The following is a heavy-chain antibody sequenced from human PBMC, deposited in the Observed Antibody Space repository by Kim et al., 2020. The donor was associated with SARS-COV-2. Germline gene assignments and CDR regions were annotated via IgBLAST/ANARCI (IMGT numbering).Heavy chain of an antibody. CDR3: ARDGERDFWRVGMDV. CDR1: GGTFSSYA. V-gene: IGHV1-69*13. Sequence: SVKVSCKASGGTFSSYAISWVRQAPGQGLEWMGGIIPIFGTANYAQKFQGRVTITADESTSTAYMELSSLRSEDTAVYYCARDGERDFWRVGMDVWGQGTTVTVSS. CDR2: IIPIFGTA. D-gene: IGHD3-3*01. J-gene: IGHJ6*02.